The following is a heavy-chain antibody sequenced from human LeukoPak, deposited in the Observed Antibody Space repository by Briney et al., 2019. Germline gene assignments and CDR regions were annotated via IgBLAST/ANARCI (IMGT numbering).Heavy chain of an antibody. CDR3: ARDRHIAAAVYYYYMDV. J-gene: IGHJ6*03. CDR1: GYTFTSYI. D-gene: IGHD6-13*01. CDR2: INAYNGNT. V-gene: IGHV1-18*01. Sequence: ASVKVSCKAFGYTFTSYIISWVRQAPGQGLEWMGWINAYNGNTDYAQRVQGRVTMTTDTSTSTAYMELRSLRSDDTAVYYCARDRHIAAAVYYYYMDVWGKGTPVTASS.